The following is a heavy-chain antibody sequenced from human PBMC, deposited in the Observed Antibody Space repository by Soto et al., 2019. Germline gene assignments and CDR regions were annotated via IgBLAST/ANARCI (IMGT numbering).Heavy chain of an antibody. Sequence: XVSLRLSCAASGFTVSSNYMSGVRQAPGKGLEWVSVIYSGGSTYYADSVKGRFTISRDNSKNTLYLQMNSLRAEDTAVYYCARESGELHSRFDYWGQGTLVTVSS. CDR2: IYSGGST. D-gene: IGHD1-26*01. V-gene: IGHV3-53*01. J-gene: IGHJ4*02. CDR1: GFTVSSNY. CDR3: ARESGELHSRFDY.